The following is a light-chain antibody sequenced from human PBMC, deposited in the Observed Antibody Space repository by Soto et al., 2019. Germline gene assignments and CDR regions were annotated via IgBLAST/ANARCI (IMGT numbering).Light chain of an antibody. CDR3: SSYAGSSIPVA. CDR1: SSDVGGYNF. J-gene: IGLJ2*01. Sequence: QSVLTQPPSASGSPGQSVTISCTGASSDVGGYNFVSWYQHHPGKAPRLMIYDVTQRPSGVPDRFSGSKSGITASLTVSGLQVDDEAYYYCSSYAGSSIPVAFGGGTKLTVL. CDR2: DVT. V-gene: IGLV2-8*01.